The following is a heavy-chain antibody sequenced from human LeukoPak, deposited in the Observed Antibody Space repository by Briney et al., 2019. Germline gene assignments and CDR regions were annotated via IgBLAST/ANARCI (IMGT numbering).Heavy chain of an antibody. J-gene: IGHJ5*02. V-gene: IGHV3-7*03. D-gene: IGHD3-9*01. CDR3: ARDYTGYFP. CDR2: IKTDGSEK. CDR1: GFTFSSYW. Sequence: GGSLRLSCEASGFTFSSYWMSWVRQAPGKGLEWVANIKTDGSEKYYVDSVKGRFTITRDNAKNSLYLQMNSLRAEDTAVYYCARDYTGYFPWGQGTLVIVSS.